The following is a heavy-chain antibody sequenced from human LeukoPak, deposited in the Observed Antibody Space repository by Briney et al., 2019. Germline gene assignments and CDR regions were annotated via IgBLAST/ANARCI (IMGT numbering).Heavy chain of an antibody. CDR2: ISSSSSTI. Sequence: GGSLRLSCAASRFTFSSYSMNWVRQAPGKGLEWVSYISSSSSTIYYADSVKGRFTISRDNAKNSLYLQMNSLRAEDTAVYYCAREGYDDYYYYYMDVWGKGTTVTVSS. CDR1: RFTFSSYS. D-gene: IGHD3-22*01. J-gene: IGHJ6*03. V-gene: IGHV3-48*04. CDR3: AREGYDDYYYYYMDV.